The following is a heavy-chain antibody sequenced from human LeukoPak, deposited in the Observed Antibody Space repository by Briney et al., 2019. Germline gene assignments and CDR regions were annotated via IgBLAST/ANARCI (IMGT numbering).Heavy chain of an antibody. D-gene: IGHD2-2*02. CDR2: IWYDGSNK. V-gene: IGHV3-33*06. CDR3: AKETTPAAIPRCHGYYFDY. Sequence: GRSLRLSCAASGFTFSSYGMHWVRQAPGKGLEWVAVIWYDGSNKYYADSVKGRFTISRDNSKNTLYLQMNSLRAEDTAMYYCAKETTPAAIPRCHGYYFDYWGQGTLVTVSS. J-gene: IGHJ4*02. CDR1: GFTFSSYG.